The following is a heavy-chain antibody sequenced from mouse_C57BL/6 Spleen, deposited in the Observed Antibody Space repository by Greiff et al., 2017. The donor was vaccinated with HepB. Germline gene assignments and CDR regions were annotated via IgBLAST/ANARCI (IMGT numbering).Heavy chain of an antibody. J-gene: IGHJ1*03. V-gene: IGHV5-17*01. CDR1: GFTFSDYG. D-gene: IGHD4-1*01. CDR3: GRPGKGWYFDV. Sequence: EVKVVESGGGLVKPGGSLKLSCAASGFTFSDYGMHWVRQAPEKGLEWVAYISSGSSTIYYADTVKGRFTISRDNAKNTLFLQRTSLRSEDTAMYYCGRPGKGWYFDVWGTGTTVTVSS. CDR2: ISSGSSTI.